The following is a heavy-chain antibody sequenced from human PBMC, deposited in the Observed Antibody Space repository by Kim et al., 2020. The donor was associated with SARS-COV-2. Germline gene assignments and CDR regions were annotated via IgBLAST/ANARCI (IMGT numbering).Heavy chain of an antibody. CDR1: GFTFSGYA. J-gene: IGHJ4*02. CDR3: ATAAPHCRNYLYYFAY. CDR2: ISCSGSGS. D-gene: IGHD2-15*01. Sequence: GGSLRLSCAASGFTFSGYAIHWVRRAPGKGLECVSAISCSGSGSYYADSVKGRFTISRDNSKNTLYLQMNSLRLEDTAVYYCATAAPHCRNYLYYFAYWGQGTLGTVSS. V-gene: IGHV3-NL1*01.